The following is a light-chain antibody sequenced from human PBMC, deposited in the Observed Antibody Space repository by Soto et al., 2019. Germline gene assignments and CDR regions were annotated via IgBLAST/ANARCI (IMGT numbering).Light chain of an antibody. Sequence: AIRMTQSPSSFSASTGDRVTITCRASQGISSYLAWYQQKPGKAPKLLIYAASTLQSGVPSRFSGSASGTDFTLTISYLQSEDFATYYCQQYYSYPLTFGQWTKVEIK. J-gene: IGKJ1*01. CDR2: AAS. V-gene: IGKV1-8*01. CDR3: QQYYSYPLT. CDR1: QGISSY.